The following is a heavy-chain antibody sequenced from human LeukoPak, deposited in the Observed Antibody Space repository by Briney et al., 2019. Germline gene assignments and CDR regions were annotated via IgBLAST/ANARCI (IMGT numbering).Heavy chain of an antibody. Sequence: PGGSLRLSCAASGYTFSSHGLTWVRQAPGKGLEWLSGISGSGYYTYYADSVKGRFTISRDNSKNTLYIQMNSLRAEDTAVYYCAKDGSWGDYYFYFYMDVWGKGTTVTVSS. CDR1: GYTFSSHG. J-gene: IGHJ6*03. CDR2: ISGSGYYT. D-gene: IGHD3-16*01. V-gene: IGHV3-23*01. CDR3: AKDGSWGDYYFYFYMDV.